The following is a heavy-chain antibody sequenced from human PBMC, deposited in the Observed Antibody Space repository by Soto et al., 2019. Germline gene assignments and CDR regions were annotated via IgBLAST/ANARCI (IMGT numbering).Heavy chain of an antibody. CDR3: ARSPLFIAAAGRGNWFDP. D-gene: IGHD6-13*01. CDR1: GGSFSGYY. Sequence: SETLSLTCAVYGGSFSGYYWSWIRQPSGKGLEWIGEINHSGSTNYNPSLKSRVTISVDTSKNQFSLKLSSVTAADTAVYYCARSPLFIAAAGRGNWFDPWGQGTLVTVSS. CDR2: INHSGST. V-gene: IGHV4-34*01. J-gene: IGHJ5*02.